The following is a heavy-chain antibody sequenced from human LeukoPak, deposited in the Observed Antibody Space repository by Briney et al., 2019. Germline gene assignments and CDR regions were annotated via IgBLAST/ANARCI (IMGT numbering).Heavy chain of an antibody. V-gene: IGHV3-23*01. CDR3: ARDWAAAGRVFDY. J-gene: IGHJ4*02. Sequence: GGSLRLSCAASEFTFRSYDMSWVRQAPGKGLEWVSGISGSGGSTYYADSVKGRFTISRDNSKNTLYLQMNSLRAEDTAVYYCARDWAAAGRVFDYWGQGTLVTVSS. D-gene: IGHD6-13*01. CDR1: EFTFRSYD. CDR2: ISGSGGST.